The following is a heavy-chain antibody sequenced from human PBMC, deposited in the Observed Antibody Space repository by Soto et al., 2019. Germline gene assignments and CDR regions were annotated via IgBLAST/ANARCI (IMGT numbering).Heavy chain of an antibody. J-gene: IGHJ3*02. D-gene: IGHD2-21*01. CDR1: GGSLTDHY. V-gene: IGHV4-59*11. CDR3: ARGNDWKSSTFDI. CDR2: VYYSGGT. Sequence: QVQLQESGPGLVKPSETLSLTCTVAGGSLTDHYWNWFRQAPGKGLHWIGYVYYSGGTNYNTSLNSRVTMSVDTSRNQSSLNLRSVTAADTAVDYCARGNDWKSSTFDIWGQGTMVSVSS.